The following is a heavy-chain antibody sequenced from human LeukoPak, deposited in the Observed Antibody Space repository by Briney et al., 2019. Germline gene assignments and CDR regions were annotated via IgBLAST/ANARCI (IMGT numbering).Heavy chain of an antibody. Sequence: SVKVSCKASGGTFSSYTISWVRQAPGQGLEWMGRIIPILGIANYAQKFQGRVTITADKSTSTAYMELSSLRSEDTAVYYCAREGRSGIVWFDPWGQGTLVTVSS. D-gene: IGHD2-15*01. CDR2: IIPILGIA. J-gene: IGHJ5*02. CDR1: GGTFSSYT. V-gene: IGHV1-69*04. CDR3: AREGRSGIVWFDP.